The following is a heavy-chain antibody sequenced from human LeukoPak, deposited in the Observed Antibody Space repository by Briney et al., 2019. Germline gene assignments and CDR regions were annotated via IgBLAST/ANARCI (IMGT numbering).Heavy chain of an antibody. CDR1: GFIFTSYG. CDR3: ARDSWESGSGWNRNNMDV. CDR2: ISVYNANI. V-gene: IGHV1-18*01. J-gene: IGHJ6*02. D-gene: IGHD6-19*01. Sequence: GASVKVSCKASGFIFTSYGFSWVRQAPGQGLGWMGWISVYNANINYAQKLQGRVTMTTDTSTSTAYMELRSLRSDDTAVYYCARDSWESGSGWNRNNMDVWGQGTTVTVSS.